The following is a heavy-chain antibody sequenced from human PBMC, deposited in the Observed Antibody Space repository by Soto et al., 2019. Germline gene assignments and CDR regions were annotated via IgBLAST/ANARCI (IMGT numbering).Heavy chain of an antibody. J-gene: IGHJ4*02. Sequence: QVQLVESGGGLVKPGGSLRLSCAASGFTFSDYYMSWIRQAPGKGLEWVSYISSRSSTIFYADSVKGRFTISRDNVKNSRYLQMNSLRAADTAVYYCASGTNGAFFVYWGQGILVTVSS. CDR2: ISSRSSTI. V-gene: IGHV3-11*01. CDR1: GFTFSDYY. CDR3: ASGTNGAFFVY. D-gene: IGHD2-8*01.